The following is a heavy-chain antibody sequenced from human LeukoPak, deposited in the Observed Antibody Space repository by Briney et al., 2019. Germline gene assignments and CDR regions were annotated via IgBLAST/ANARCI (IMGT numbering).Heavy chain of an antibody. J-gene: IGHJ4*02. D-gene: IGHD3-3*01. CDR1: GFTFSSYA. CDR3: AKADYDFWSGYYMLHFDY. CDR2: ISGSGGST. V-gene: IGHV3-23*01. Sequence: GGSLRLSCAASGFTFSSYAMSWVRQAPGKGLEWVSAISGSGGSTYYADSVKGRFTISRDNSKNTLYLQMNSLRAEDTAVYYCAKADYDFWSGYYMLHFDYWGQGTLVTVSS.